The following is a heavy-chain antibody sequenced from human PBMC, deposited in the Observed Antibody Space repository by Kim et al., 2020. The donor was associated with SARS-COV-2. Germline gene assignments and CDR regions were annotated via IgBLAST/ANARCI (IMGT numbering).Heavy chain of an antibody. CDR3: ANLPSPNYSVDY. J-gene: IGHJ4*02. V-gene: IGHV1-69*13. CDR2: IIPIFGTA. CDR1: GGTFSSYA. D-gene: IGHD1-7*01. Sequence: SVKVSCKASGGTFSSYAISWVRQAPGQGLEWMGGIIPIFGTANYAQKFQGRVTITADESTSTAYMELSSLRSEDTAVYYCANLPSPNYSVDYWRQGTLVTVSS.